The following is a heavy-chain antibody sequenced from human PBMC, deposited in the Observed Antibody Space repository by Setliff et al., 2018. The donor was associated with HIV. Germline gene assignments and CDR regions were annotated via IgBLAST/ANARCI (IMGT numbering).Heavy chain of an antibody. CDR1: GCTVNDAW. CDR2: IYSGGST. CDR3: AKEIDPYPSTSIDY. D-gene: IGHD2-2*01. Sequence: GGSLRLSCAASGCTVNDAWMSWVRQAPGKGLEWVSVIYSGGSTYYADSVKCRFTISRDNSKNTLYLQMNSLRAEDTAIYYCAKEIDPYPSTSIDYWGQGTLVTVS. V-gene: IGHV3-53*01. J-gene: IGHJ4*02.